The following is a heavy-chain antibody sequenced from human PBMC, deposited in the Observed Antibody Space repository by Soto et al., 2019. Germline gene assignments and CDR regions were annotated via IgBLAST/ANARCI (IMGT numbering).Heavy chain of an antibody. J-gene: IGHJ6*02. Sequence: ASVKVSCKASGYDFTAYDINWVRQASGQGLEWMGWRNPINGATGSVRRFQGRVSMTRNTATGTAYLELTSLRSDDSAVYYCGRGPSPRAPAGGTPYYYAMDVWGQGTTVTVSS. CDR3: GRGPSPRAPAGGTPYYYAMDV. CDR2: RNPINGAT. CDR1: GYDFTAYD. D-gene: IGHD6-13*01. V-gene: IGHV1-8*02.